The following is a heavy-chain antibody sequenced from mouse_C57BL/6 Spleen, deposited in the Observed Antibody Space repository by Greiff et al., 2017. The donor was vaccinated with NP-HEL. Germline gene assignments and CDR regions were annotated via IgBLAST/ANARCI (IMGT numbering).Heavy chain of an antibody. CDR3: ARHESGYYGNYDWYFDV. V-gene: IGHV1-62-2*01. J-gene: IGHJ1*03. CDR2: FYPGSGSI. CDR1: GYTFTEYT. D-gene: IGHD2-1*01. Sequence: QVQLQQSGAELVKPGASVKLSCKASGYTFTEYTIHWVKQRSGQGLEWIGWFYPGSGSIKYNEKFKDKATLTADKSSSTVYMELSRLTSEDSAVYFCARHESGYYGNYDWYFDVWGTGTTVTVSS.